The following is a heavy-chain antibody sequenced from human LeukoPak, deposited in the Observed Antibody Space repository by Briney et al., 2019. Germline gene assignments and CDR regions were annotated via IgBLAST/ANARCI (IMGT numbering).Heavy chain of an antibody. Sequence: SETLSVTCTVSGGSISSYYWSWIRQPPGKGVEWIGYIYYSGSTNYNPSLKSRVTISVETSKNQFSLKLSSVTAADTAVYYCARDLGVSSSPGPLGYWGQGTLVTVSS. CDR3: ARDLGVSSSPGPLGY. CDR2: IYYSGST. CDR1: GGSISSYY. J-gene: IGHJ4*02. D-gene: IGHD6-6*01. V-gene: IGHV4-59*01.